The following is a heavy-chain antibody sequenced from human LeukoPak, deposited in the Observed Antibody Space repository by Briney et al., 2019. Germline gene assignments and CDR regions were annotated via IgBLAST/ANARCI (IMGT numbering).Heavy chain of an antibody. CDR1: GFIVSGNH. D-gene: IGHD3-22*01. J-gene: IGHJ1*01. V-gene: IGHV3-53*01. CDR2: IFSGGST. Sequence: GGTLRLSCAVSGFIVSGNHINWVRQAPGKGLEWVSVIFSGGSTYYADSMKGRFTISRDNSKNMVFLQMNSLRVEDTAVYYCAASIVDFTYGEYFQHWGQGTLVTVSS. CDR3: AASIVDFTYGEYFQH.